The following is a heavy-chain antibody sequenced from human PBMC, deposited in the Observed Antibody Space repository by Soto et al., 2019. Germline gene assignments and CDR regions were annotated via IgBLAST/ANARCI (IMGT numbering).Heavy chain of an antibody. V-gene: IGHV3-11*01. CDR1: GFTFSDYY. J-gene: IGHJ4*02. CDR3: ARDRRYYYDSSNYYPRFDY. D-gene: IGHD3-22*01. Sequence: GGSLRLSCAASGFTFSDYYMSWIRQAPGKGLEWLSYISSSGRSIHYADSVKGRVTISRDNAKNSLYLQMNSLRPEDTAVYYCARDRRYYYDSSNYYPRFDYWGQGTLVTVSS. CDR2: ISSSGRSI.